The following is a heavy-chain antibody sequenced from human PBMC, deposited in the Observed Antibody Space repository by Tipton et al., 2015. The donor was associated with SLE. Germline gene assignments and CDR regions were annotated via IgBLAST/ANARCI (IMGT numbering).Heavy chain of an antibody. CDR2: INQDGSEQ. J-gene: IGHJ2*01. Sequence: SLRLSCATSGFTFRIYWMTWVRQAPGKGLEWVASINQDGSEQHYVDSVKGRFTISRDNARDSLYLQMNTLRADDTAVYYCARDFGEVLTWYFDLWGRGTLVTVSS. V-gene: IGHV3-7*03. CDR3: ARDFGEVLTWYFDL. D-gene: IGHD4/OR15-4a*01. CDR1: GFTFRIYW.